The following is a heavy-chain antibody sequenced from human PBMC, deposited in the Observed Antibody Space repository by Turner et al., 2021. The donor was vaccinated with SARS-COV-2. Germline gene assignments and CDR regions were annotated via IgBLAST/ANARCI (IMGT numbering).Heavy chain of an antibody. CDR1: GGTFSSYA. CDR2: IIPILGIA. J-gene: IGHJ4*02. Sequence: QVQLVQSGAEVKKPGSSVKVSCKASGGTFSSYAISWVRQAPGQGLEWVGRIIPILGIANHAQKFQGRVTITADKSTSTAYMELSSLRSEDTAVYYCARHDYGGNEINYWGQGTLVTVSS. CDR3: ARHDYGGNEINY. D-gene: IGHD4-17*01. V-gene: IGHV1-69*04.